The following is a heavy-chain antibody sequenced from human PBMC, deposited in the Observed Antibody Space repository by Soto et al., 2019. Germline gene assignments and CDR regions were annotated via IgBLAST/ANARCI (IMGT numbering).Heavy chain of an antibody. CDR3: ARKLGGYENIAVDY. Sequence: ASVKVSCKASGYTFTSYAMHWVRQAPGQRLEWMGWINAGNGNTKYSQKFKGRVTITRDTSASTAYMELSSLRSEDTAVYYCARKLGGYENIAVDYWGQGTLVTVSS. CDR2: INAGNGNT. CDR1: GYTFTSYA. D-gene: IGHD2-15*01. V-gene: IGHV1-3*01. J-gene: IGHJ4*02.